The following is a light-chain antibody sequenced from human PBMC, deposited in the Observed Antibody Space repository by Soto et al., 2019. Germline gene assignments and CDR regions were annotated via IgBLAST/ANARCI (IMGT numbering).Light chain of an antibody. CDR1: SSDVGGYTS. CDR2: EVS. J-gene: IGLJ3*02. V-gene: IGLV2-14*01. Sequence: QSALTQPASVSGSPGQSITISCTGTSSDVGGYTSVCWHQQHPGKVPKLIIYEVSKRPSGVSGRFSASKSGNRASLTISGLQADDEADYYCNSITSKNTWVFGGGTKVTVL. CDR3: NSITSKNTWV.